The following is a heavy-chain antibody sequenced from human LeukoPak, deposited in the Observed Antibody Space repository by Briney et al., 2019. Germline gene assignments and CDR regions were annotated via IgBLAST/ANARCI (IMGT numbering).Heavy chain of an antibody. Sequence: GGSLRLSCAASGFTVSSNYMSWVRQAPGKGLEWVSVIYSGGSTYYADSVKGRFTISRDNSKNTLYLQMNSLRAEDTAVYYCARGNSGSYSRDGYYYYGMDVWGQGTTVTVSS. CDR3: ARGNSGSYSRDGYYYYGMDV. CDR1: GFTVSSNY. D-gene: IGHD1-26*01. J-gene: IGHJ6*02. V-gene: IGHV3-66*01. CDR2: IYSGGST.